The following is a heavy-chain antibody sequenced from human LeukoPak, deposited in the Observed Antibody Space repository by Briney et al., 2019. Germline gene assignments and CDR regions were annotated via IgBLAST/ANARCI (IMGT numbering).Heavy chain of an antibody. V-gene: IGHV1-69*02. CDR2: IIPILGIA. CDR3: ASHPYYDFWSGPHGDY. D-gene: IGHD3-3*01. Sequence: ASVKVSCKAYGGTFSSYTISWVRHAPGQGLEWMGRIIPILGIANYTQKFQGRVTITADKSTSTAYMELSSLRSEDTAVYYCASHPYYDFWSGPHGDYWGQGTLVTVSS. J-gene: IGHJ4*02. CDR1: GGTFSSYT.